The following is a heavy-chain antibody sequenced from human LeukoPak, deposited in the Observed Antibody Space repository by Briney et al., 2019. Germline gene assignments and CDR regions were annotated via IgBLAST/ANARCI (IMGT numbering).Heavy chain of an antibody. Sequence: ASVKVSCKASGYTFTGYYMHWVRQAPGQGLEWMGWINPNSGGTNYAQKLQGRVTMATDTSTSTAYMELRSLRSDDTAVYYCANSFDQYYYDSSGYQRDYYYYYGMDVWGQGTTVTVSS. CDR2: INPNSGGT. CDR3: ANSFDQYYYDSSGYQRDYYYYYGMDV. D-gene: IGHD3-22*01. CDR1: GYTFTGYY. V-gene: IGHV1-2*02. J-gene: IGHJ6*02.